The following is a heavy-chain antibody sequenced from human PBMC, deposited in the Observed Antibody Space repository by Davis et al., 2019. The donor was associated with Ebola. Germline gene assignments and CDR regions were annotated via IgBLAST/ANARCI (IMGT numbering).Heavy chain of an antibody. D-gene: IGHD3-9*01. CDR1: GGSITSDDYY. V-gene: IGHV4-39*07. CDR2: FYYTGTT. Sequence: MPSETLSLTCTVSGGSITSDDYYWGWIRQSPGKGLEWIGTFYYTGTTFYNPSLKSRVTMSVDTSKNQFSLKLNSVTAADTAVYYCARYFDWLGFDYWGQGTLVTVSS. J-gene: IGHJ4*02. CDR3: ARYFDWLGFDY.